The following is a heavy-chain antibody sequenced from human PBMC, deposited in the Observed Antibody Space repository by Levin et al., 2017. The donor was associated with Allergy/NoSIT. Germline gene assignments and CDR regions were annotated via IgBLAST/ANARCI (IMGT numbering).Heavy chain of an antibody. CDR1: GGSLSDYS. CDR3: ARAWGRGDHFDH. D-gene: IGHD2-21*02. J-gene: IGHJ4*02. V-gene: IGHV4-34*01. Sequence: SETLSLTCAVYGGSLSDYSWIWIRQSPVKGLEWIGEIKYDGFTNYNPSLGSRVAISLDMSKNQFALKLSSVTAADTAVYYCARAWGRGDHFDHWGRGSPVTVSS. CDR2: IKYDGFT.